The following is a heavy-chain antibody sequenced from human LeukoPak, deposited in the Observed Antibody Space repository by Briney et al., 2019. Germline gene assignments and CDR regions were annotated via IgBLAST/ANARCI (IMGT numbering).Heavy chain of an antibody. CDR2: IIPIFGTA. J-gene: IGHJ3*02. CDR3: ATDMGAGPHDAFDI. CDR1: GGTFSSYA. D-gene: IGHD6-19*01. Sequence: ASVKVSCKASGGTFSSYAISWVRQAPGQGLEWMGGIIPIFGTANYAQKFQGRVTITADESTSTAYMELSSLRSEDTAVYYCATDMGAGPHDAFDIWGQGTMVTVSS. V-gene: IGHV1-69*13.